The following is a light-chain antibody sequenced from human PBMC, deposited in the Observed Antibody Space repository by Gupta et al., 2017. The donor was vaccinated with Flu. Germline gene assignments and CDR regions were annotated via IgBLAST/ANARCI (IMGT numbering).Light chain of an antibody. J-gene: IGLJ2*01. CDR1: SSNIGSYH. V-gene: IGLV1-51*01. CDR2: DSD. Sequence: QSVLTQPPSLSAAPGQKVTISCSGSSSNIGSYHVSWSQVVPGTAPKLLIYDSDQRHSQIPDRFSGAKSGTSATLTIXGXQTGDEXDYYCGTWDDNMSVLVFGGGTKVAV. CDR3: GTWDDNMSVLV.